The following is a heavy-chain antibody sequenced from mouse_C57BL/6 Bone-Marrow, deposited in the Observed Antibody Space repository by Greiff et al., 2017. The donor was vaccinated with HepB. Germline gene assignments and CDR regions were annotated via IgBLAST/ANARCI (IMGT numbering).Heavy chain of an antibody. CDR2: ISYDGSN. Sequence: EVKLMESGPGLVKPSQSLSLTCSVTGYSITSGYYWNWIRQFPGNKLEWMGYISYDGSNNYNPSLKNRISITRDTSKNQFFLKLNSVTTEDTATYYCARGTTEDYFDYWGQGTTLTVSS. CDR1: GYSITSGYY. J-gene: IGHJ2*01. D-gene: IGHD1-1*01. CDR3: ARGTTEDYFDY. V-gene: IGHV3-6*01.